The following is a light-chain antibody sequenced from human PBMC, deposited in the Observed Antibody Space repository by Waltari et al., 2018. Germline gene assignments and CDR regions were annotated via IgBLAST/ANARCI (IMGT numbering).Light chain of an antibody. CDR1: SSTVGRYNL. Sequence: QSALTQPSSVSGSPGQSVTISCTGSSSTVGRYNLVPWYQQYPGKAPKLILYEGSKRPSGVSSRFSGSRSGNTASLTISGLQTEDEADYHCCSYAGRNIYVFGTGTKVTVL. CDR3: CSYAGRNIYV. CDR2: EGS. V-gene: IGLV2-23*01. J-gene: IGLJ1*01.